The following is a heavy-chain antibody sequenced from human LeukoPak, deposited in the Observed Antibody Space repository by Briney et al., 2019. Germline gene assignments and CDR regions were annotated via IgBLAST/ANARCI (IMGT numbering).Heavy chain of an antibody. Sequence: KSSETLSLACTVSGGSISSYYWSWIRQPPGKGLEWIGYIYYSGSTNYNPSLKSRVTRSVDTSKNQFSLKLSSVTAADTAVYYCARHVLATFDYWGQGTLVTVSS. J-gene: IGHJ4*02. CDR1: GGSISSYY. CDR2: IYYSGST. D-gene: IGHD5-12*01. V-gene: IGHV4-59*08. CDR3: ARHVLATFDY.